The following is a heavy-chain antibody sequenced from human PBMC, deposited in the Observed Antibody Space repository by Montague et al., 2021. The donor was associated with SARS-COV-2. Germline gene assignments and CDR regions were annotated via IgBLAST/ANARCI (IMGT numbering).Heavy chain of an antibody. Sequence: SETLSLTCAVYGGSFSGYYWSWIRQPPGKGLEWIGEINHSGRTNYNPSLKSRVTISVDTSKNQFSLKLSSVTAADTAVYYCARASVLLWFGERSNWFDPWGQGTLVTVSS. D-gene: IGHD3-10*01. CDR1: GGSFSGYY. CDR3: ARASVLLWFGERSNWFDP. CDR2: INHSGRT. J-gene: IGHJ5*02. V-gene: IGHV4-34*01.